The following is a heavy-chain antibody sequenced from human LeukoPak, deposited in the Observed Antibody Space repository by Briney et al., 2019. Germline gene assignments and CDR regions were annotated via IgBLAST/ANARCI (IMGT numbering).Heavy chain of an antibody. CDR2: ISPGGGTT. CDR3: ARELSSGYYNFDY. V-gene: IGHV1-46*03. J-gene: IGHJ4*02. CDR1: GYTFTSYG. Sequence: ASVKVSCKASGYTFTSYGISWVRQAPGQGLEWMGIISPGGGTTSYAQKFQGRVTMTRDTSTSTVYMDLSSLRSEDTAVYYCARELSSGYYNFDYWGQGTLVTVSS. D-gene: IGHD3-22*01.